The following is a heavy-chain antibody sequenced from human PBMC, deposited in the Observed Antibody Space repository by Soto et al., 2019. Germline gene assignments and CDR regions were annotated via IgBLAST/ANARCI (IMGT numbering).Heavy chain of an antibody. V-gene: IGHV1-46*01. CDR2: INPSGGST. D-gene: IGHD6-13*01. CDR3: ARFGSSWYAGDY. CDR1: GYTFTSYY. Sequence: GAAVKVSCKASGYTFTSYYMHWVRQAPGQGLEWMGIINPSGGSTSYAQKFQGRVTMTRDTSTSTVYMELSSLRSEDTAVYYCARFGSSWYAGDYWGPGTLVTVSS. J-gene: IGHJ4*02.